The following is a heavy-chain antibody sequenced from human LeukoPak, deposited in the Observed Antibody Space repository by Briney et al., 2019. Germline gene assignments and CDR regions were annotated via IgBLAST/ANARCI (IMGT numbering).Heavy chain of an antibody. CDR3: ARFHSSGWYGEYFQH. CDR1: GGSFSGYY. D-gene: IGHD6-19*01. CDR2: IYYSGST. V-gene: IGHV4-31*11. J-gene: IGHJ1*01. Sequence: KPSETLSLTCAVYGGSFSGYYWSWIRQHPGKGLEWIGYIYYSGSTYYNPSLKSRVTISVDTSKNQFSLKLSSVTAADTAVYYCARFHSSGWYGEYFQHWGQGTLVTVSS.